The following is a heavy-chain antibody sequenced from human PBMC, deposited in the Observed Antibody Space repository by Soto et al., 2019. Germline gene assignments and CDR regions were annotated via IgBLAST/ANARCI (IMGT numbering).Heavy chain of an antibody. CDR1: AGTFPHYA. D-gene: IGHD3-16*01. V-gene: IGHV1-69*13. J-gene: IGHJ5*02. Sequence: SVKVSCKASAGTFPHYALSWVRQAPGQGLEWIGGIIPVIATTTYAQKFQGRVSIIADESTNTVYMELSSLRSEDTAVYYCACNWGSSLKNWLDPWGQGTLVTVSS. CDR2: IIPVIATT. CDR3: ACNWGSSLKNWLDP.